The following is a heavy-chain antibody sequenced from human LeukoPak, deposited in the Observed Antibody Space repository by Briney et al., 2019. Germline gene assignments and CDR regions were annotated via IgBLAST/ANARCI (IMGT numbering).Heavy chain of an antibody. V-gene: IGHV4-39*01. Sequence: SETLSLTCTVSGDSVSSATAFWGWIRQPPGKGLEWLGTIYYSGSTYYNPSLKSRVTTSVDTSKNQFSLTLSSVTAADTAVYYCARHVGGSRYYDFWSGYYTDFWGQGTLVTVSS. D-gene: IGHD3-3*01. CDR3: ARHVGGSRYYDFWSGYYTDF. CDR2: IYYSGST. J-gene: IGHJ4*02. CDR1: GDSVSSATAF.